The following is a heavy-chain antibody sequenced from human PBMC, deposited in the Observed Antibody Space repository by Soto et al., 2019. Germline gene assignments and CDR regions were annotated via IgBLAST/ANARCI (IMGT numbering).Heavy chain of an antibody. CDR3: AGADFWSGYSDYGMDV. Sequence: PSETLSLTCPVSGYSISRGYNWGRIRQPPGKGLEEIGRFYNSGSTYYNPSLNSRVTISVDTSKNQFSLKLSSVTAADTDVYYCAGADFWSGYSDYGMDVSGQGTTVT. J-gene: IGHJ6*02. CDR2: FYNSGST. V-gene: IGHV4-38-2*02. D-gene: IGHD3-3*01. CDR1: GYSISRGYN.